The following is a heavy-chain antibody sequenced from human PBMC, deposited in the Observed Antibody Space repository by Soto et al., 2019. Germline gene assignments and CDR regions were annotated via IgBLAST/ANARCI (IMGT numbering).Heavy chain of an antibody. J-gene: IGHJ4*02. CDR3: ARDALGGRIVATAREFDY. Sequence: PGGSLRLSCAASGFTFGSYGMHWVRQAPGKGLEWVAVIWYDGSNKYYADSVKGRFTISRDNSKNTLYLQMNSLRAEDTAVYYCARDALGGRIVATAREFDYWGQGTLVTVSS. V-gene: IGHV3-33*01. CDR2: IWYDGSNK. D-gene: IGHD5-12*01. CDR1: GFTFGSYG.